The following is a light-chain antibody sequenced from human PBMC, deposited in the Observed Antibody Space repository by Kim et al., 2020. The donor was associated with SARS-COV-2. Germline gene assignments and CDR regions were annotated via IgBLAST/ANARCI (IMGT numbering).Light chain of an antibody. V-gene: IGKV4-1*01. CDR1: PTDLYGANNLIS. J-gene: IGKJ2*01. CDR2: WAS. Sequence: RATINCKPRPTDLYGANNLISLAWYQQKPGQPPKLLISWASSRESGVPARFRGSASGTDFTLTISSLQAEDVAVYYCQQYYTTPFTFGQGTKLEI. CDR3: QQYYTTPFT.